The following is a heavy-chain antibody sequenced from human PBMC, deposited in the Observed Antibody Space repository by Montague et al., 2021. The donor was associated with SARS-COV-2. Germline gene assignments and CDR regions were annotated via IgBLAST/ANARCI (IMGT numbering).Heavy chain of an antibody. CDR3: ARLKLRPHKPIKKEFYYYGLDI. V-gene: IGHV4-34*01. J-gene: IGHJ6*02. Sequence: SETLSLTCAVSGGSFSRYSYNWVRQAPGKGLEWIGEITNSGSVNYQPSLNNRVTISVDPSKSQVSLRLTSVTVADTAIYFCARLKLRPHKPIKKEFYYYGLDIWGQGTTVTVSS. CDR1: GGSFSRYS. CDR2: ITNSGSV.